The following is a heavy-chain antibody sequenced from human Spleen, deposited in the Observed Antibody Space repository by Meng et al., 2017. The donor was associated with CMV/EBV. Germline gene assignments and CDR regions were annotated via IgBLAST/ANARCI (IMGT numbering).Heavy chain of an antibody. V-gene: IGHV4-59*01. Sequence: GSLRLSCTVSGGSISSYYWSWIRQPPGKGLEWIGYIYYSGSTNYNPSLKSRVTISVDTSKNQFSLKLSSVTAADTAVYYCASVGATTHYWGQGTLVTVSS. CDR3: ASVGATTHY. D-gene: IGHD1-26*01. J-gene: IGHJ4*02. CDR2: IYYSGST. CDR1: GGSISSYY.